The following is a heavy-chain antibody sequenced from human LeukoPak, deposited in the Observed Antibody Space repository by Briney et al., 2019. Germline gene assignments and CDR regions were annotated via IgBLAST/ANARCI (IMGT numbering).Heavy chain of an antibody. Sequence: SETLSLTCTVSGVSISSYYWSWIRQPPGKGLEWIGYIYYSGSTSYNPSLKSRVTISVDTSKNQFSLKLSSVTAADTAVYYCARADSSGHYYLDYWGQGTLVTVSS. V-gene: IGHV4-59*01. J-gene: IGHJ4*02. CDR2: IYYSGST. CDR3: ARADSSGHYYLDY. CDR1: GVSISSYY. D-gene: IGHD3-22*01.